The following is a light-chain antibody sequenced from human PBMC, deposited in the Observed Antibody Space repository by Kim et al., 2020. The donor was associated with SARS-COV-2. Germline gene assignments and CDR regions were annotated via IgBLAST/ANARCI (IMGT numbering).Light chain of an antibody. J-gene: IGLJ1*01. CDR3: SSYTSSSTNV. CDR1: SSDVGGYNY. Sequence: GQSITISCTGTSSDVGGYNYVSWYQQHPGKAPKLMIYDVSNQPSGVSNRFSGSKSGNTASLTISGLQAEDEADYYCSSYTSSSTNVFGTGTKVTVL. CDR2: DVS. V-gene: IGLV2-14*03.